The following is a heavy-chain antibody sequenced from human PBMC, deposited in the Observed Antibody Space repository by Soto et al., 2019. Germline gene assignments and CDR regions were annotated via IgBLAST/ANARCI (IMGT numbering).Heavy chain of an antibody. CDR1: GFTFSHSG. Sequence: QVQLVESGGGVVQPGRSLRLSCAASGFTFSHSGMNWVRQAPGKGLEWVALISYDGSHKHYEDSVKGRFTISRDKSDNTLYMQMSSLTTEDTAVYYCAKGSVLGYCTGGSCYGDAFDIWGQGTMVTVSS. D-gene: IGHD2-15*01. V-gene: IGHV3-30*18. CDR2: ISYDGSHK. CDR3: AKGSVLGYCTGGSCYGDAFDI. J-gene: IGHJ3*02.